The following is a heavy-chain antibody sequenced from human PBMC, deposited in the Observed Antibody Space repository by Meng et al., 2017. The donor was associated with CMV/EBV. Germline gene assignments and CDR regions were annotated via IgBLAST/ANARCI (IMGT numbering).Heavy chain of an antibody. CDR2: ISYDGSNK. D-gene: IGHD4-17*01. V-gene: IGHV3-30*04. J-gene: IGHJ4*02. CDR3: ARDGTTVTFDY. Sequence: GESLKISCAASGFTFSSYAMHWVRQAPGKGLEWVAVISYDGSNKYYADSVKGRFTISRDNSKNTLYLQMNSLRAEDTAAYYCARDGTTVTFDYWGQGTLVTVSS. CDR1: GFTFSSYA.